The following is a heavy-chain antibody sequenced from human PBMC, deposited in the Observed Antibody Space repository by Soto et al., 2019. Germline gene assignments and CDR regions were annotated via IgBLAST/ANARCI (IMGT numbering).Heavy chain of an antibody. CDR3: VRGGYYYDSSGYYYDAFDI. CDR1: GGSISSGDYY. V-gene: IGHV4-30-4*01. J-gene: IGHJ3*02. CDR2: IYYSGST. D-gene: IGHD3-22*01. Sequence: SETLSLTCTVSGGSISSGDYYWSWIRQPPGKGLEWIGYIYYSGSTYYNPSLKSRVTISVDTSKNQFSLKLSSVTAADTAVYYCVRGGYYYDSSGYYYDAFDIWGQGTTVTVSS.